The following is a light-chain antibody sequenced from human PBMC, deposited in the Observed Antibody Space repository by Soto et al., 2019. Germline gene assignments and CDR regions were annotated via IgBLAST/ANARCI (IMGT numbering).Light chain of an antibody. CDR1: QSVTSSY. CDR3: QQYGSSPYT. V-gene: IGKV3-20*01. CDR2: GAS. Sequence: EIVLTQSPGTLSLSPGERATLSCRASQSVTSSYLAWYQQKPGQAPRLLIYGASSRATGTPDRFSGSESGTDFTLTISRLEPEDFAVYYCQQYGSSPYTFGQGTKLEIK. J-gene: IGKJ2*01.